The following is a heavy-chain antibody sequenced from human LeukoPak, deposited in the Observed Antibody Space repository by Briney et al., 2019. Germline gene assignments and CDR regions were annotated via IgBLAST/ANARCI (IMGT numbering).Heavy chain of an antibody. CDR3: ARSPSSSGWYADY. D-gene: IGHD6-19*01. Sequence: ISWVRQAPGQGLEWMGWISAYNGATNYAQKLQGRVTMTTDTSANTAYMELRSLTSDDTAVYYCARSPSSSGWYADYWGLGTLVTVSS. J-gene: IGHJ4*02. CDR2: ISAYNGAT. V-gene: IGHV1-18*01.